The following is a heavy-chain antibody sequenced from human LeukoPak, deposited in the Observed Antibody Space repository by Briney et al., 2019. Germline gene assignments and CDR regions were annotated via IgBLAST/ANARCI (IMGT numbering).Heavy chain of an antibody. Sequence: GGSLRLSCAASGFTFSSYWMSWVRQASGKGLEWVGRIRSKANSYATAYAASVKGRFTISRDDSKNTAYLQMNSLKTEDTAVYYCTSPAGIAAAGTWYYYMDVWGKGTTVTVSS. CDR1: GFTFSSYW. CDR3: TSPAGIAAAGTWYYYMDV. CDR2: IRSKANSYAT. J-gene: IGHJ6*03. D-gene: IGHD6-13*01. V-gene: IGHV3-73*01.